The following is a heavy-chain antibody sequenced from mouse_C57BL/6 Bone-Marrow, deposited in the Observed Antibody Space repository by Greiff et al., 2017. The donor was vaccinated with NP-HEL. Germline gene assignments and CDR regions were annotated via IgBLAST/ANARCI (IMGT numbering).Heavy chain of an antibody. J-gene: IGHJ2*01. CDR3: ARHEDGGNIYYFDY. D-gene: IGHD1-1*02. CDR2: FYPGSGSI. Sequence: VQGVESGAELVKPGASVKLSCKASGYTFTEYPIHWVKQRSGQGLEWIGWFYPGSGSIKYNEKFKDKATLTADKSSSTVYMELSRLTSEDSAVYFCARHEDGGNIYYFDYWGQGTTLTVSS. CDR1: GYTFTEYP. V-gene: IGHV1-62-2*01.